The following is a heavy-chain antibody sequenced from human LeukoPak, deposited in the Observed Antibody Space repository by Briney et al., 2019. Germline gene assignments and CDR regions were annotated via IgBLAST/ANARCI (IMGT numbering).Heavy chain of an antibody. CDR1: GGSISSYY. J-gene: IGHJ3*02. D-gene: IGHD3-10*01. V-gene: IGHV4-59*01. Sequence: SETLSLTCTVSGGSISSYYWSWIRQPPGKGLEWIGYIYYSGSTNYNPSLKSRVTISVDTSKNQFSLKLSSVTAADTAVYYCARLNPRTGDAFDIWGQGTMVTVS. CDR2: IYYSGST. CDR3: ARLNPRTGDAFDI.